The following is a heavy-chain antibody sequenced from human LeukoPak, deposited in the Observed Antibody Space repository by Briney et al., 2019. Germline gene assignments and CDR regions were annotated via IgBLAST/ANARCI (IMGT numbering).Heavy chain of an antibody. CDR2: IYYSGST. CDR3: ASSSGYSYGLDY. CDR1: GGSISSSNW. J-gene: IGHJ4*02. V-gene: IGHV4-4*01. Sequence: SGTLSLTCSVSGGSISSSNWWSWVRQPPGKGLEWIGEIYYSGSTYYNPSLKSRVTISVDKSKNQFSLKLSSVTAADTAVYCCASSSGYSYGLDYWGQGTLVTVSS. D-gene: IGHD5-18*01.